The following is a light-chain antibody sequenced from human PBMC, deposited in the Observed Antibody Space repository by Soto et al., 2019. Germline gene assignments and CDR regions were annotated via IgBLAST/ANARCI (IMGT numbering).Light chain of an antibody. CDR2: DTN. CDR1: TGAVTIGHY. J-gene: IGLJ3*02. CDR3: LISSGGARV. Sequence: QAVVTQEPSLTVSPGGTVSLTCGSNTGAVTIGHYPYWFQQKPGQAPRTLVYDTNNRHSWTPARFSGSLLGGKAALTLSGAQPEDEADDYCLISSGGARVFGGGTKLTVL. V-gene: IGLV7-46*01.